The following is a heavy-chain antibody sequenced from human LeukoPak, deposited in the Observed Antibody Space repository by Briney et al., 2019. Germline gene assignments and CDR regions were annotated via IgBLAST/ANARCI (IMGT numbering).Heavy chain of an antibody. J-gene: IGHJ4*02. CDR1: GGTFSSYA. Sequence: SVKVSCKASGGTFSSYAISWVRQAPGQGLEWMEGIIPIFGTANSAQKFQGRVTITADESTSTAYMELSSLRSEDTAVYYCARARGGLYDFWSGEFDYWGQGTLVTVSS. V-gene: IGHV1-69*01. CDR2: IIPIFGTA. CDR3: ARARGGLYDFWSGEFDY. D-gene: IGHD3-3*01.